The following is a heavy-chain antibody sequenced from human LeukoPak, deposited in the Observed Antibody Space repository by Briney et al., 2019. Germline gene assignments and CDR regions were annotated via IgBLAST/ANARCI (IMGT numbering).Heavy chain of an antibody. CDR2: INHSGST. V-gene: IGHV4-34*01. J-gene: IGHJ5*02. CDR3: ARAKALGYCSGGSCYPRGFDP. CDR1: GGSFSGYY. Sequence: PSETLSLTCAVYGGSFSGYYWSWIRQPPGKGLEWIGEINHSGSTNYNPSLKSRATISVDTSKNQLSLKLSSWTSADTAVYYCARAKALGYCSGGSCYPRGFDPWGQGTLVTVSS. D-gene: IGHD2-15*01.